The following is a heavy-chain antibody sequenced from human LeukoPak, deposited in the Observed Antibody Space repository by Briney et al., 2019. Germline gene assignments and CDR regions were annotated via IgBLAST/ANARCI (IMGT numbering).Heavy chain of an antibody. CDR1: GYGFTSYW. CDR2: IYPGDSDT. J-gene: IGHJ4*02. D-gene: IGHD3-22*01. V-gene: IGHV5-51*03. Sequence: GESLKISCKGSGYGFTSYWIGWVRQMPGKGREWMGIIYPGDSDTRYSPSFQSHVTISADTSISTGYLQQSSLKASDNAMYYCASQTGSSGYSNDYWGQGTLVTVSS. CDR3: ASQTGSSGYSNDY.